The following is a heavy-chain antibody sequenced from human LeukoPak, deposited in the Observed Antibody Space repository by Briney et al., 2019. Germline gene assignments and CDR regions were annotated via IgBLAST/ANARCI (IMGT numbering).Heavy chain of an antibody. D-gene: IGHD3-3*01. Sequence: SVKVSCKASGGTFNSYTISWVRQAPGQGLEWMGRIIPILGIANYAQKFQGRVTITADKSTSTAYMELSSLRSEDTAVYYCARDQGTDYDLWSGYFAHAFDIWGQGTMVTVSS. J-gene: IGHJ3*02. V-gene: IGHV1-69*04. CDR3: ARDQGTDYDLWSGYFAHAFDI. CDR2: IIPILGIA. CDR1: GGTFNSYT.